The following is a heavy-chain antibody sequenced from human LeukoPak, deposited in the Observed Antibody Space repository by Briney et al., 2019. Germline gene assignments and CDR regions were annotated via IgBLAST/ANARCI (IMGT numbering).Heavy chain of an antibody. CDR3: AKSRYGDYDWYFDL. CDR2: IKQDGSEK. V-gene: IGHV3-7*03. CDR1: GFTFSSYW. D-gene: IGHD4-17*01. Sequence: GGSLRLSCAASGFTFSSYWMSWVRQAPGKGLEWVANIKQDGSEKYYVDSVKGRFTISRDNAKNSLYLQMNSLRAEDTALYYCAKSRYGDYDWYFDLWGRGTLVTVSS. J-gene: IGHJ2*01.